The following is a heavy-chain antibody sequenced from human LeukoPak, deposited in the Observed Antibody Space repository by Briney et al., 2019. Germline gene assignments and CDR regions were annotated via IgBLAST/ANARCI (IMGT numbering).Heavy chain of an antibody. CDR1: GGSISSSSYY. Sequence: PSETLSLTCTVSGGSISSSSYYWGWIRQPPGKGLEWIGSIYYSGSTYYNPSLKSRVTISVDTSKNQFSLKLSSVTAADTAVYYCARGRFGYGDYLGYWGQGTLVTVSS. J-gene: IGHJ4*02. D-gene: IGHD4-17*01. CDR3: ARGRFGYGDYLGY. CDR2: IYYSGST. V-gene: IGHV4-39*07.